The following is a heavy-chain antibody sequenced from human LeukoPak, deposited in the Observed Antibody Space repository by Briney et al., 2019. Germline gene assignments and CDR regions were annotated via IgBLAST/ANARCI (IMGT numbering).Heavy chain of an antibody. CDR1: GYSFTSYW. CDR3: ARGYYYDSSGYLRLYDAFDI. J-gene: IGHJ3*02. CDR2: IYPGDSDT. V-gene: IGHV5-51*01. D-gene: IGHD3-22*01. Sequence: GESLKISCKGSGYSFTSYWIGWVRQMPGKGLEWMGIIYPGDSDTRYSPSFQGQVTISADKSISTACLQWSSLKASDTAMYYCARGYYYDSSGYLRLYDAFDIWGQGTMVTVSS.